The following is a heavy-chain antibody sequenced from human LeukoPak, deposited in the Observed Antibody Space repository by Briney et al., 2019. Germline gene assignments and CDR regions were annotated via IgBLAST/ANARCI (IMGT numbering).Heavy chain of an antibody. CDR1: GFIFNRHA. CDR2: IWYDGSNK. Sequence: GGSLRLSCAASGFIFNRHAMHWVRQAPGKGLEWVAGIWYDGSNKYYGDSVKGRFTISRDNSKNTLYLEMNSLRPEDTAVYYCARGASGYDSDPFDIWGQGTMVTVSS. V-gene: IGHV3-30*04. CDR3: ARGASGYDSDPFDI. J-gene: IGHJ3*02. D-gene: IGHD5-12*01.